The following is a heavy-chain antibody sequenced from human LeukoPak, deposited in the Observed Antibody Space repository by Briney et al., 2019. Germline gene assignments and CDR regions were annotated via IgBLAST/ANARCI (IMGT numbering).Heavy chain of an antibody. V-gene: IGHV3-48*01. J-gene: IGHJ4*02. CDR1: GFTFSTYT. CDR3: ARYYGGNSACDY. D-gene: IGHD4-23*01. Sequence: GGSLRLSCAASGFTFSTYTMNWVRQAPGKGLEWVSFISSSSSSIYYADSVKGRFTISRDNAKNSLYLEMNSLRAEDTVVYYCARYYGGNSACDYWGQGTLVTVSS. CDR2: ISSSSSSI.